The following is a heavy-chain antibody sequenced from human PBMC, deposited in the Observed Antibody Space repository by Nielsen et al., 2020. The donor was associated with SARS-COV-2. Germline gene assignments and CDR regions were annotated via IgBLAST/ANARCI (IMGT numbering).Heavy chain of an antibody. CDR3: ARVGTGGLRYYYGSGRRWFDP. CDR2: INHSGST. J-gene: IGHJ5*02. Sequence: SETLSLTCAVYGGSFSGYYWSWIRQPPGKGLEWIGEINHSGSTNYNPSLKSRVTISVDTSKNQFSLKLSSVTAADTAVYYCARVGTGGLRYYYGSGRRWFDPWGQGTLVTVSS. CDR1: GGSFSGYY. V-gene: IGHV4-34*01. D-gene: IGHD3-10*01.